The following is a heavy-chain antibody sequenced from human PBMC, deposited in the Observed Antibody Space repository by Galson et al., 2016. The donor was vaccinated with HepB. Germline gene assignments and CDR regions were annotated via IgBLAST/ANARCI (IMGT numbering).Heavy chain of an antibody. V-gene: IGHV3-23*01. J-gene: IGHJ4*02. CDR1: GFTFSTHA. Sequence: SLRLSCAASGFTFSTHAMSWVRQAPGKGLEWVSAIGGTGDRRDYADSVEGRFTISRDNLKNTVHLQMDSLRAEDTALYYCATSNSYGYVHWGQGALVTVSS. CDR2: IGGTGDRR. CDR3: ATSNSYGYVH. D-gene: IGHD5-18*01.